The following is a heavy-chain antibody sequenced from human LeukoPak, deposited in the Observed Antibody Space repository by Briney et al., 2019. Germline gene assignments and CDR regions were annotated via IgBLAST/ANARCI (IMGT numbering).Heavy chain of an antibody. Sequence: GGSLRLSCAASGFTFSSYSMNWVRQAPGKGLEWVSGISWNSGSIGYADSVKGRFTISRDNAKNSLYLQMNSLRAEDTALYYCAKGSGWYRGGYFDYWGQGTLVTVSS. CDR2: ISWNSGSI. V-gene: IGHV3-9*01. CDR3: AKGSGWYRGGYFDY. J-gene: IGHJ4*02. D-gene: IGHD6-19*01. CDR1: GFTFSSYS.